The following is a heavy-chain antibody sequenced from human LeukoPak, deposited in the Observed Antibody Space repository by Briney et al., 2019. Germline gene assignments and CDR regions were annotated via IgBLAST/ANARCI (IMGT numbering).Heavy chain of an antibody. CDR2: ISGSGGST. V-gene: IGHV3-23*01. Sequence: GSLRLSCAASGFTFSSYAMSWVRQAPGKGLEWVSAISGSGGSTYYADSVKGRFTISRDNSENTLYLQMNSLGAEDTAVYYCAKRPNPPGVYFDYWGQGTLVTVSS. J-gene: IGHJ4*02. CDR3: AKRPNPPGVYFDY. CDR1: GFTFSSYA. D-gene: IGHD3-10*01.